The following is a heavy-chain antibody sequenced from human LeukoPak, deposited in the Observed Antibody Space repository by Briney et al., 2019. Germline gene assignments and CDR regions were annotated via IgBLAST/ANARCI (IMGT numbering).Heavy chain of an antibody. CDR1: GNSLSETS. Sequence: ASVKVSCQVSGNSLSETSIHWVRQAPGQWLEWMGGFDPEDGEPIFAQRFQGRFSMTEDTSTDTAYMELSSLRPEDTAVYYCATADKWEPLDYWGQGTLVTVSS. J-gene: IGHJ4*02. CDR2: FDPEDGEP. V-gene: IGHV1-24*01. D-gene: IGHD1-26*01. CDR3: ATADKWEPLDY.